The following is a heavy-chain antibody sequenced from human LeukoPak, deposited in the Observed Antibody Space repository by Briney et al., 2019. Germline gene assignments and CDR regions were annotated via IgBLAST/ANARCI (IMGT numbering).Heavy chain of an antibody. CDR2: ISPSGGST. D-gene: IGHD5-24*01. CDR1: GYTFTSNY. V-gene: IGHV1-46*01. J-gene: IGHJ5*02. CDR3: ARDNSVRDEAWWFNP. Sequence: GASVKVSCKAFGYTFTSNYMHWVRQAPGQGPEWMGVISPSGGSTTYAQKFQGRVTLTRDMSTSTDYLEPSSLRSEATAVYYCARDNSVRDEAWWFNPWGQGTLVTVSS.